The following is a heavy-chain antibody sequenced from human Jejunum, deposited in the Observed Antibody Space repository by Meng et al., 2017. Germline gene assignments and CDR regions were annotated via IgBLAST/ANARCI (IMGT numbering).Heavy chain of an antibody. J-gene: IGHJ5*02. CDR3: ARGSTRMDDA. CDR1: GYTFTTYY. CDR2: MHPSSGDT. Sequence: QVQLVQPGAEVKKPGASVKVSCRTSGYTFTTYYLNWVRQASGQGFEWMGWMHPSSGDTDYAQKFQGRVSITRDTSINTAYLELYSLRSEDTAVYYCARGSTRMDDAWGQGTLVTVSS. D-gene: IGHD2-15*01. V-gene: IGHV1-8*01.